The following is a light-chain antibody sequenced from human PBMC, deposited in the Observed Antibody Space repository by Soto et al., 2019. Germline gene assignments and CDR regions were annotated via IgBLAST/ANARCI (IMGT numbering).Light chain of an antibody. V-gene: IGKV3-15*01. CDR1: QNVYTN. J-gene: IGKJ1*01. CDR3: QQYNNWPRT. Sequence: ETVMTQSPATLSVSPGKTATLSYRASQNVYTNLAWYQQKPGQAPRLLIYGASTRATGIPARFSGSGSGTEFTLTISSLQSEDFAVYYGQQYNNWPRTFGQGTKVDIK. CDR2: GAS.